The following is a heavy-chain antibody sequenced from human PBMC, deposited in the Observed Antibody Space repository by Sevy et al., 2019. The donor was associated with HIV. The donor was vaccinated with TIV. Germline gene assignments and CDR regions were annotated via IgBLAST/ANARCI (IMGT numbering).Heavy chain of an antibody. Sequence: SETLSLTCTVSGGSVSSGSYYWSWIRQPPGKGLEWIGYIYYSGSTNYNPSLKSRVTISVDTSKNQFSLKLRSVTAADTAVYYCARGPTYYDILTGHDFYGMDVWGQGTTVTVSS. CDR1: GGSVSSGSYY. CDR3: ARGPTYYDILTGHDFYGMDV. CDR2: IYYSGST. D-gene: IGHD3-9*01. J-gene: IGHJ6*02. V-gene: IGHV4-61*01.